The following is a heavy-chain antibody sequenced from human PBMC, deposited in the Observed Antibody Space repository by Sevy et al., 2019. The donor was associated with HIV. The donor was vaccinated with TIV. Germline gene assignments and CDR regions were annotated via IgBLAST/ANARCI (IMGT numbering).Heavy chain of an antibody. CDR1: GGSITSLH. D-gene: IGHD1-26*01. CDR2: IYYNGHI. CDR3: AGENAWGRGYS. V-gene: IGHV4-59*08. Sequence: SESLSLTCTVSGGSITSLHWNWIRQPPGKGLEWIANIYYNGHINYNPSLKSRVTLSLGTSKNQFSLRLSSVTAADTAMYYCAGENAWGRGYSWGQGTLVTVSS. J-gene: IGHJ4*02.